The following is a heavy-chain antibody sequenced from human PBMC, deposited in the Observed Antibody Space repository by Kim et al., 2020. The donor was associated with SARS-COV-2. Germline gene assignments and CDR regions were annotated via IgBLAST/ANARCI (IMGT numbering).Heavy chain of an antibody. Sequence: GGSLRLSCAASGFTFSSYGMHWVRQAPGKGLEWVAVISYDGSNKYYADSVKGRFTISRDNSKNTLYLQMNSLRAEDTAVYYCARAPLGSSWYYFDYWGQGTLVTVSS. CDR3: ARAPLGSSWYYFDY. D-gene: IGHD6-13*01. V-gene: IGHV3-33*05. CDR1: GFTFSSYG. J-gene: IGHJ4*02. CDR2: ISYDGSNK.